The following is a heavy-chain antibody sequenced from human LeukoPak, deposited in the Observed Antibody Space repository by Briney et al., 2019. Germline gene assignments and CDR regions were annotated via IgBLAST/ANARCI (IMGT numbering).Heavy chain of an antibody. D-gene: IGHD4-17*01. CDR2: IYSGGST. CDR3: ARPMTTVTTGGMDV. CDR1: GFTVSSNY. Sequence: GGSLRLSCAASGFTVSSNYMSWVRQAPGKGLEWVSVIYSGGSTYYADSVKGRFTISRDNSKNTLYLQMNSLRAEDTAVYYCARPMTTVTTGGMDVWGQGTTVTVSS. V-gene: IGHV3-53*01. J-gene: IGHJ6*02.